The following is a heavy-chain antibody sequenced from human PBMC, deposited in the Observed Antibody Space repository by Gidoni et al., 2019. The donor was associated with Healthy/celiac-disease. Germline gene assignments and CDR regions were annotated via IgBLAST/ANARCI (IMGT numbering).Heavy chain of an antibody. J-gene: IGHJ4*02. D-gene: IGHD3-10*01. Sequence: QVQLQQWGAGLLKPSETLSLTCAVYGGSFSGYYWSWIRQPPGKGLEWIGEINHSGSTNYNPSLKSRVTISVDTSKNQFSLKLSSVTAADTAVYYCASRPGSLQGPPSYWGQGTLVTVSS. CDR2: INHSGST. V-gene: IGHV4-34*01. CDR1: GGSFSGYY. CDR3: ASRPGSLQGPPSY.